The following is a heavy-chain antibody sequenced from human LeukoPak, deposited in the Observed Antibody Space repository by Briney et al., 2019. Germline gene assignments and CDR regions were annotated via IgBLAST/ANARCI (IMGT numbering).Heavy chain of an antibody. V-gene: IGHV3-7*01. CDR1: GFTFSSYW. Sequence: PGGSLRLSCAASGFTFSSYWMSWARQAPGKGLEWVANIKQDGSEKYYVDSVKGRFAISRDNAKNSLYLQMNSLRAEDTAVYYCARDCSGGSCYRGGYWGQGTLVTVSS. CDR2: IKQDGSEK. D-gene: IGHD2-15*01. J-gene: IGHJ4*02. CDR3: ARDCSGGSCYRGGY.